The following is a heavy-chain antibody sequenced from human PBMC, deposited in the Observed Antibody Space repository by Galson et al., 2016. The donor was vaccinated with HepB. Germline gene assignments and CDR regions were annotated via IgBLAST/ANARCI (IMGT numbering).Heavy chain of an antibody. CDR1: GFTFNNYA. CDR3: AKADRRSYPRYFDS. Sequence: SLRLSRAASGFTFNNYAMSWVRQAPGKGLEWVSSFSGLIGTTYYADSVRGRFTISRDNSKNTLFLQMNSLRVEDTALYYCAKADRRSYPRYFDSWGQGTLVTVSS. J-gene: IGHJ4*02. V-gene: IGHV3-23*01. CDR2: FSGLIGTT.